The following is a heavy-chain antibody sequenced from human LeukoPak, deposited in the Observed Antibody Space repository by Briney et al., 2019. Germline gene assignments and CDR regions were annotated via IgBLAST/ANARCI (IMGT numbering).Heavy chain of an antibody. CDR2: INHSGST. D-gene: IGHD4-17*01. V-gene: IGHV4-34*01. Sequence: PSETLSLTCAVYGGSFSGYYWSWIRQPPGKGLEWIGEINHSGSTNYNPSLKSRVTISVDTSKNQFSLKLSSVTAADTAVYYCARVLLGTTTTFDYWGQGTLVTVSS. CDR3: ARVLLGTTTTFDY. CDR1: GGSFSGYY. J-gene: IGHJ4*02.